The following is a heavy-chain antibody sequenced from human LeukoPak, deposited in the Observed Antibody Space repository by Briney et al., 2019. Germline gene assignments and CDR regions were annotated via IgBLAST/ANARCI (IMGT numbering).Heavy chain of an antibody. D-gene: IGHD3-16*01. CDR2: IRYDGNNK. CDR3: ANRVMVTSGFDY. J-gene: IGHJ4*02. V-gene: IGHV3-30*02. CDR1: GFTFSSYG. Sequence: GGALRLSCAASGFTFSSYGRHWVRQAPGKGLEWVAFIRYDGNNKYYADSVKGRFTISRDNSKNTLYLQMNSLRAEDTAVYYCANRVMVTSGFDYWGRGTMVTVSA.